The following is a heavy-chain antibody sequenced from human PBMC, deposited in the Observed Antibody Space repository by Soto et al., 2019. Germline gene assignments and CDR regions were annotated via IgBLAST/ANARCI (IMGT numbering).Heavy chain of an antibody. CDR3: ASGGYCTNGVCLDWFDP. J-gene: IGHJ5*02. V-gene: IGHV4-4*02. D-gene: IGHD2-8*01. CDR1: SGSITSSLW. CDR2: VAQSGYI. Sequence: SETLSLTCTVSSGSITSSLWWSWVRQSPGKGLEWIGEVAQSGYIHSNPSLKSRVTISVDTSKNQFSLKLSSVTAADTAVYYCASGGYCTNGVCLDWFDPWGQGTLVTVSS.